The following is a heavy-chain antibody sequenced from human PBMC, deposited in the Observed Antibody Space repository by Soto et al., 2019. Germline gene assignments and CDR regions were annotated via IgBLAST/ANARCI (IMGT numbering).Heavy chain of an antibody. Sequence: ASVKVSCKASGGTFSSYAISWVRQAPGQGLEWMGGIIPIFGTANYAQKFQGRVTITADESTSTAYMELSSLRSEDTAVYYCARVRAYYDSSDYFDYWGQGTLVTVSS. J-gene: IGHJ4*02. CDR2: IIPIFGTA. D-gene: IGHD3-22*01. CDR3: ARVRAYYDSSDYFDY. CDR1: GGTFSSYA. V-gene: IGHV1-69*13.